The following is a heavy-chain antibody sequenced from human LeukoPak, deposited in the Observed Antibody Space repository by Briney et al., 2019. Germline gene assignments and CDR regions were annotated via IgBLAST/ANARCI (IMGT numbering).Heavy chain of an antibody. Sequence: KPSETLSLTCTVSGGSISSYYWSWIRQPPGKGLEWIGYIYYSGSTNYNPSLKSRVTISVDTSKNQFSLKLSSVTAADTAVYYCASRLVSPQDYYFDYWGQGTLVTVSS. CDR1: GGSISSYY. J-gene: IGHJ4*02. CDR2: IYYSGST. D-gene: IGHD6-19*01. V-gene: IGHV4-59*12. CDR3: ASRLVSPQDYYFDY.